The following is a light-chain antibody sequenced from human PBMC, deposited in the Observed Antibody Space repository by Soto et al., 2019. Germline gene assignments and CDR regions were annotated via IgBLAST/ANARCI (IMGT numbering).Light chain of an antibody. V-gene: IGKV3-20*01. Sequence: EMVWTQSPGTLSLSPGERATLSCRASQSVSSSYLAWYQQKPGQAPRLLIYGASSRATGNPDRFSGSGSGIDCTLTISRLEPEDFAVYYCQRYGSSPRTFGQGTKVEIK. J-gene: IGKJ1*01. CDR3: QRYGSSPRT. CDR1: QSVSSSY. CDR2: GAS.